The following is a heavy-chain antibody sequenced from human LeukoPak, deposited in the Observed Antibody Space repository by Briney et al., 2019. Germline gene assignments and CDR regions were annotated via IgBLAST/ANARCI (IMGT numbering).Heavy chain of an antibody. CDR3: ARASRVIVVVPAASYFDY. CDR2: INHSGST. Sequence: SETLSLTCAVYGGSFSGYYWSWIRQPPGKGLEWIGEINHSGSTNYNPSLKSRVTISVDTSKNQFSLKLSSVTAADTAVYYCARASRVIVVVPAASYFDYWAREPWSPSPQ. CDR1: GGSFSGYY. D-gene: IGHD2-2*01. V-gene: IGHV4-34*01. J-gene: IGHJ4*02.